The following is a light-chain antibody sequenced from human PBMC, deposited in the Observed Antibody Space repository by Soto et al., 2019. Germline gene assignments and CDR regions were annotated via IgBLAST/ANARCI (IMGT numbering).Light chain of an antibody. J-gene: IGLJ1*01. CDR1: SSDVGVYIY. V-gene: IGLV2-14*01. CDR2: DVT. CDR3: SSYTTRSSHV. Sequence: QSVLTQPASVSGAPGQSITISCTGTSSDVGVYIYVSWYQQHPGKALKLMIYDVTSRPSGVSYCFSGSKSGNTASLTISGLQAEDEADYSCSSYTTRSSHVSGTGPKVT.